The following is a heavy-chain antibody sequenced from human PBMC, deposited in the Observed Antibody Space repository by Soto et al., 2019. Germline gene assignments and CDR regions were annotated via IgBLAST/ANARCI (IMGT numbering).Heavy chain of an antibody. CDR1: GYTFTSYG. D-gene: IGHD2-15*01. CDR2: ISAYNGNT. Sequence: ASVKVSCKASGYTFTSYGISWVRQAPGQGLEWMGWISAYNGNTNYAQKLQGRVTMTTDTSTSTAYMELRSLRSDDTAVYYCGRVTDIVVVVAATWFDPWGQGTLVTVSS. CDR3: GRVTDIVVVVAATWFDP. J-gene: IGHJ5*02. V-gene: IGHV1-18*01.